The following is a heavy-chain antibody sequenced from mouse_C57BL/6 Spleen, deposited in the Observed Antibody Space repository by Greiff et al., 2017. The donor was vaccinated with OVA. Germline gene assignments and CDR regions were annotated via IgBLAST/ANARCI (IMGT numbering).Heavy chain of an antibody. CDR2: IYPGSGST. Sequence: VQLQQPGAELVKPGASVKMSCKASGYTFTSYWITWVKQRPGQGLEWIGDIYPGSGSTNYNEKFKSKATLTVDTSSSTAYMQLSSLTSEDSAVYYCARIIYYSNYFYAMDYWGQGTSVTVSS. CDR3: ARIIYYSNYFYAMDY. J-gene: IGHJ4*01. D-gene: IGHD2-5*01. V-gene: IGHV1-55*01. CDR1: GYTFTSYW.